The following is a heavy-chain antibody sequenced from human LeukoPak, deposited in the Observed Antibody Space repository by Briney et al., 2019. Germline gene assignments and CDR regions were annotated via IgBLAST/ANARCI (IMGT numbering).Heavy chain of an antibody. CDR1: GGSVSSGSYY. J-gene: IGHJ4*02. V-gene: IGHV4-61*01. Sequence: PSETLSLTCTVSGGSVSSGSYYWSWIRQPPGKGLEWIGCIYYSGSTNYNPSLESRVTISVDTSKNQFSLKLSPVTAADTAVYYCARDNYYDSSGYYGQLFDYWGQGTLVTVSS. CDR3: ARDNYYDSSGYYGQLFDY. CDR2: IYYSGST. D-gene: IGHD3-22*01.